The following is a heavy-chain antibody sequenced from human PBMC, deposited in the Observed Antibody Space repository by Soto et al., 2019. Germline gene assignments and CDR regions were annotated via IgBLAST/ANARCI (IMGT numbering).Heavy chain of an antibody. CDR3: ARDVAYDYGDSQKNRFDP. CDR2: MNPNSGNT. D-gene: IGHD4-17*01. V-gene: IGHV1-8*01. J-gene: IGHJ5*02. Sequence: ASVKVSCKASGYTFTSYDINWVRQATGQGLEWMGWMNPNSGNTGYAQKFQGRVTMTSNTSISTAYMELSSLRSEDTAVYYCARDVAYDYGDSQKNRFDPWGQGTLVTVSS. CDR1: GYTFTSYD.